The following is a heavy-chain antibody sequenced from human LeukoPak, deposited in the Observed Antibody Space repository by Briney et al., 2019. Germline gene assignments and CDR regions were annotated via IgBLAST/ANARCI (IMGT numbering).Heavy chain of an antibody. CDR2: IGPNGGDA. Sequence: PGGSLRLSCSASGFSFSNFAMNWFRQAPGKGLEYVSVIGPNGGDAYYADSVRGRFTISRDNSKNTLYLQMSSLRVEDTAVYYCAKGRPTELGYCGRSICADWYFDLWGCGTLLTVSS. CDR3: AKGRPTELGYCGRSICADWYFDL. V-gene: IGHV3-64D*06. CDR1: GFSFSNFA. J-gene: IGHJ2*01. D-gene: IGHD2-2*01.